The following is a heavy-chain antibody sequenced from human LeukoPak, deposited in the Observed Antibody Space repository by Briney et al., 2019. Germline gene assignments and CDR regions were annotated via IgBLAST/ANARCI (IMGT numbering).Heavy chain of an antibody. CDR1: GFTFSSYW. J-gene: IGHJ4*02. V-gene: IGHV3-74*01. Sequence: GGSLRLSCAASGFTFSSYWMHWVRQAPGKGLVWVSRINSDGSSTSYADSVKGRFTISRDNAKNTLYLQMNSLRAEDTAVYYCASQQGGYSGYDYGYWGQGTLVTVSS. CDR3: ASQQGGYSGYDYGY. D-gene: IGHD5-12*01. CDR2: INSDGSST.